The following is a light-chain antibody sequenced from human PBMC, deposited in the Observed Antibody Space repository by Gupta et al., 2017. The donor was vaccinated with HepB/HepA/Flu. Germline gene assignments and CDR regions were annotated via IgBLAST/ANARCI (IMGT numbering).Light chain of an antibody. CDR2: NNH. Sequence: QSVLTQPPSASGSPGQRVAISCSGTGSNIRSHSANWYQQLPGTAPKLLIYNNHQRPSGGPDRFSGSNSGTSAFLAISGLQSEDEGDYYCAVWDDSVIGVVFGGGTNLTVL. CDR1: GSNIRSHS. V-gene: IGLV1-44*01. CDR3: AVWDDSVIGVV. J-gene: IGLJ2*01.